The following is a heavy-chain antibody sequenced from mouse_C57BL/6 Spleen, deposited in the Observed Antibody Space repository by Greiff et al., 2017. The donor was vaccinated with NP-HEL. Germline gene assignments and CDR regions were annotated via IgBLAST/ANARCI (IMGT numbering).Heavy chain of an antibody. Sequence: EVQLQQSGPELVKPGASVKISCKASGYTFTDYYMNWVKQSHGKSLEWIGDINPNNGGTSYNQKFKGKATLTVDKSSSTAYMELRSLTSEDSAVYYCARWELRLAYWGQGTLVTVSA. CDR3: ARWELRLAY. CDR1: GYTFTDYY. D-gene: IGHD2-1*01. V-gene: IGHV1-26*01. J-gene: IGHJ3*01. CDR2: INPNNGGT.